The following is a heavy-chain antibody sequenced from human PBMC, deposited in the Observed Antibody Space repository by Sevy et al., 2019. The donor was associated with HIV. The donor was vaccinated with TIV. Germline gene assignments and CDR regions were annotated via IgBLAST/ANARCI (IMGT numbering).Heavy chain of an antibody. CDR2: IYTSGTT. CDR1: GGSFGSSSYY. V-gene: IGHV4-61*02. J-gene: IGHJ4*02. D-gene: IGHD6-19*01. Sequence: SETLSLTCTVSGGSFGSSSYYWNWIRQPAGKGLEWIGRIYTSGTTKYNPSLKSRVTMSVDTSKNQFSLKLSSVTAADTAVYYCGVRIAVAAFDYWGQGNLVTVSS. CDR3: GVRIAVAAFDY.